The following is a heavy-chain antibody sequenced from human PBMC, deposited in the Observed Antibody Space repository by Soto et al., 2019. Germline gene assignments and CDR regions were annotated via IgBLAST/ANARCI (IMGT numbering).Heavy chain of an antibody. J-gene: IGHJ4*02. CDR3: ATDLRYFDLRQIDY. CDR1: GYTLTELS. CDR2: FDPEDGET. V-gene: IGHV1-24*01. D-gene: IGHD3-9*01. Sequence: ASVKVSCKVSGYTLTELSMHWVRQAPGKGLEWMGGFDPEDGETIYAQKFKGRVTMTEDTSTDTAYMELSSLRSEDTAVYYCATDLRYFDLRQIDYWGQGTLVTVSS.